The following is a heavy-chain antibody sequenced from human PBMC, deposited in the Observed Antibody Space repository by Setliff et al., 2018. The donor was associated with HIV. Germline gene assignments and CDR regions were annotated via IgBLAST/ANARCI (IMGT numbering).Heavy chain of an antibody. CDR3: ARLGRAIDRGGYSLRFDY. V-gene: IGHV4-4*09. J-gene: IGHJ4*02. D-gene: IGHD3-22*01. CDR2: IYNSAST. Sequence: TSETLSLTCTVSGDSISTDYWTWIRQPPGKGLEWIGYIYNSASTSYNPSLKSRVTISVDTSKNQFSLKLSSVTAADTAVYYCARLGRAIDRGGYSLRFDYWGQGTLVTVSS. CDR1: GDSISTDY.